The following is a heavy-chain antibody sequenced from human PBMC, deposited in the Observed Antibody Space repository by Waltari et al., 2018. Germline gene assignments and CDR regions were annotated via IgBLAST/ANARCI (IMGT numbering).Heavy chain of an antibody. CDR3: ARGSLRPVRGYYYYYGMDV. V-gene: IGHV3-53*01. D-gene: IGHD4-17*01. CDR2: MYSGGST. Sequence: EVQLVESGGGLIQPGGSLRLSCAASGFTVSRNYMSWVRQAPGKGLEGVSVMYSGGSTYYADSLKGRFTISRDNSKNTLYLQMNSLRAEDTAVYYCARGSLRPVRGYYYYYGMDVWGQGTTVTVSS. J-gene: IGHJ6*02. CDR1: GFTVSRNY.